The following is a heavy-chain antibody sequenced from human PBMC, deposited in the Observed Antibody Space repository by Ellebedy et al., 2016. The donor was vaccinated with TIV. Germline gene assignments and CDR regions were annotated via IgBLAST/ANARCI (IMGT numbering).Heavy chain of an antibody. J-gene: IGHJ4*02. CDR1: GYTFTSYG. D-gene: IGHD2-15*01. V-gene: IGHV1-18*01. Sequence: AASVKVSCKASGYTFTSYGISWVRQAPGQGLEWMGWIGTYNGNTDYAQRFQGKVTMTTDASTSTAYLELKSLRSDDTAVYYCARGGDLVVVVAATSYYFDYWGQGTLVTVSS. CDR2: IGTYNGNT. CDR3: ARGGDLVVVVAATSYYFDY.